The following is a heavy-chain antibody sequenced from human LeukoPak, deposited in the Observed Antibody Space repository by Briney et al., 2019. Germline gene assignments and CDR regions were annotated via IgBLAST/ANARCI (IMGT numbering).Heavy chain of an antibody. J-gene: IGHJ6*02. CDR3: ARDIVGVIVGAAYHYYGMDV. CDR2: ISYDGSNK. Sequence: GGSLRLSCAASGFTFSSYAMHWVRQAPGKGLEWVAVISYDGSNKYYADSVRGRFTISRDNSKNTLYLQMNSLRAEDTAVYYCARDIVGVIVGAAYHYYGMDVWGQGTTVTVSS. D-gene: IGHD2-21*01. CDR1: GFTFSSYA. V-gene: IGHV3-30-3*01.